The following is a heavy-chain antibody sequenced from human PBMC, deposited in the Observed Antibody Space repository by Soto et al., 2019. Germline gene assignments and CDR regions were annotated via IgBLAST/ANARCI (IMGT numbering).Heavy chain of an antibody. CDR2: IWYDGSNK. V-gene: IGHV3-33*01. D-gene: IGHD2-21*02. CDR1: GFTFSSYG. Sequence: GGSLRLSCAASGFTFSSYGMHWVRQAPGKGLEWVAVIWYDGSNKYYADSVKGRFTISRDNSKNTLYLQMNSVRAEDTAVYYCARAPRLAYCCGDCYSGAFDIWGQGTMVTVSS. CDR3: ARAPRLAYCCGDCYSGAFDI. J-gene: IGHJ3*02.